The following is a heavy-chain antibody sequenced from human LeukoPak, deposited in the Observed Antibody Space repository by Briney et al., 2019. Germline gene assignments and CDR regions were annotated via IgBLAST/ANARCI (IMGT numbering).Heavy chain of an antibody. Sequence: NPGGSLRLSCAASGFTFSSYSMNWDRQGPGRGLEWVSSISSSSSYIYYADSVKGRFTISRDNAKNSLYLQMNSLRAEDTAVYYCARAGVAGTEGHFDYWGQGTLVTVSS. CDR3: ARAGVAGTEGHFDY. V-gene: IGHV3-21*01. D-gene: IGHD6-19*01. CDR2: ISSSSSYI. J-gene: IGHJ4*02. CDR1: GFTFSSYS.